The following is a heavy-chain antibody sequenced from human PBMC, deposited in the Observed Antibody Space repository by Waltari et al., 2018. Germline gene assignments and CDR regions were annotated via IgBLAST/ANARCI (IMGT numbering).Heavy chain of an antibody. D-gene: IGHD3-10*01. Sequence: QVHLQESGPGLVKPSETLSLTCSISGGSTSNYYWSWIRQPPGTGLDWIGYVFLTGTTDYNPSLKSRVTMSVDTSKNQLSLKVSSVTAADTAVYYCARRSSSGSFDYWGQGILVTVSS. CDR2: VFLTGTT. CDR1: GGSTSNYY. J-gene: IGHJ4*02. V-gene: IGHV4-59*08. CDR3: ARRSSSGSFDY.